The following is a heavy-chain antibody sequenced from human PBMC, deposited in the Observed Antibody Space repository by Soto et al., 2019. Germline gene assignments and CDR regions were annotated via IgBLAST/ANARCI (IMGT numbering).Heavy chain of an antibody. J-gene: IGHJ4*02. CDR2: IWYDGSNK. V-gene: IGHV3-33*01. CDR3: ARDLVVEAADSNSGIPVY. Sequence: QVQLVESGGGVVQPGRSLRLSCAASGFTFSSYGMHWVRQAPGKGLEWVAVIWYDGSNKYYADSVKGRFTISRDNSKNTLYQQINSLRAEDTAVHYCARDLVVEAADSNSGIPVYWGQGTRVTVSS. CDR1: GFTFSSYG. D-gene: IGHD2-15*01.